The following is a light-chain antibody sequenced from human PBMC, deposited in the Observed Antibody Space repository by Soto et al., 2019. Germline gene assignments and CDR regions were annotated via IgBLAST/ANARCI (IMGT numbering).Light chain of an antibody. CDR1: NIGSKS. V-gene: IGLV3-21*02. CDR3: QVWDSSSDHPKGV. Sequence: SYELTQPPSVSVAPGQTARLTCGGNNIGSKSVHWYQKKPGQAPVLVVYDDSDRPSGIPERFSGSNSGNTATLTISRVEAGDEADYYCQVWDSSSDHPKGVFGGGTKLTVL. J-gene: IGLJ3*02. CDR2: DDS.